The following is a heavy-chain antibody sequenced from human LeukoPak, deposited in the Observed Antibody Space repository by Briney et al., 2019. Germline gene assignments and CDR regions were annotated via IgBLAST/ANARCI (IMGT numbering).Heavy chain of an antibody. CDR1: GYTFSSYY. V-gene: IGHV1-46*01. D-gene: IGHD5-18*01. J-gene: IGHJ4*02. Sequence: ASVKVSCKASGYTFSSYYIHWVRQAPGQGLEWMGIINPSGGSTSYAQKFQGRVTMTRDTSTSTVYMELSSLRSEDTAVYYCTTLLGGRTAMVRWIDYWGQGTLVTVSS. CDR2: INPSGGST. CDR3: TTLLGGRTAMVRWIDY.